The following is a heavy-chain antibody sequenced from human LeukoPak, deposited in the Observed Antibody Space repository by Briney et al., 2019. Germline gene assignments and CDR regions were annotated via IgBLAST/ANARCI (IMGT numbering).Heavy chain of an antibody. D-gene: IGHD3-16*01. Sequence: PGGSLRLSCAASGFTFSSYAMSWVRQAPGKGLEWVSAISGSGGSTYYADSVKGRFTISRDNSKNTLYLQMNSRRAEDTAVYYCAKDLRIISPRHWFDPWGQGTLVTVSS. CDR1: GFTFSSYA. J-gene: IGHJ5*02. CDR3: AKDLRIISPRHWFDP. V-gene: IGHV3-23*01. CDR2: ISGSGGST.